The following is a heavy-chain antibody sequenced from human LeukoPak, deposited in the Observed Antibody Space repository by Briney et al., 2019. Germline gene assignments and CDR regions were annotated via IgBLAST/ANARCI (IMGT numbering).Heavy chain of an antibody. Sequence: WGSLRLSCAASGFTFSSYAMHWVRQAPGKGLEWVAVISYDGSNKYYADSVKGRFTISRDNSKNTLYLQMNSLRAEDTAVYYCASLSGSYSFDYWGQGTLVTVSS. V-gene: IGHV3-30*04. D-gene: IGHD1-26*01. CDR2: ISYDGSNK. CDR3: ASLSGSYSFDY. J-gene: IGHJ4*02. CDR1: GFTFSSYA.